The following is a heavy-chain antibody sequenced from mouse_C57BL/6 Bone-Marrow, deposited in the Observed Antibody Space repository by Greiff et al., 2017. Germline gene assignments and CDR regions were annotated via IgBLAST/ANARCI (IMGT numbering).Heavy chain of an antibody. J-gene: IGHJ2*01. D-gene: IGHD1-2*01. CDR2: IDPENGDT. V-gene: IGHV14-4*01. CDR1: GFNIKDDY. CDR3: TTGRPSEFDY. Sequence: EVQLQQSGAELVRPGASVKLSCTASGFNIKDDYMHWVKQRPEQGLEWIGWIDPENGDTEYASKFQGKATVPADPSSNTAYLRRRSLTSEDTAVYDCTTGRPSEFDYWGQGTTLTVSS.